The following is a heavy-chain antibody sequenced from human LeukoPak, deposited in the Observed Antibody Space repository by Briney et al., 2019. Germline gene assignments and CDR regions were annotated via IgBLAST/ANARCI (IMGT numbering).Heavy chain of an antibody. Sequence: HTGGSLRLSCTASGFTFGDYAMSWVRQAPGKGLEWVGFIRSKAYGGTTEYAASVKGRFTISRDDSKSIAYPQMNSLKTEDTAVYYCTRVGDYYDSSGYYPYWGQGTLVTVSS. CDR3: TRVGDYYDSSGYYPY. CDR1: GFTFGDYA. J-gene: IGHJ4*02. CDR2: IRSKAYGGTT. D-gene: IGHD3-22*01. V-gene: IGHV3-49*04.